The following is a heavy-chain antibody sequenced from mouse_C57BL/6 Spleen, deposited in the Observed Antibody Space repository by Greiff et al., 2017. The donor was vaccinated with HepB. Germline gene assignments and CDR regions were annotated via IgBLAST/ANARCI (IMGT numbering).Heavy chain of an antibody. CDR2: IDPSDSYT. V-gene: IGHV1-50*01. D-gene: IGHD3-3*01. Sequence: VQLQQPGAELVKPGASVKLSCKASGYTFTSYWMQWVKQRPGQGLEWIGEIDPSDSYTNYNQKFKGKATLTVDTSSSTAYMQLSSLTSADSAVYYCARSGTGSFDYWGQGTTLTVSS. J-gene: IGHJ2*01. CDR3: ARSGTGSFDY. CDR1: GYTFTSYW.